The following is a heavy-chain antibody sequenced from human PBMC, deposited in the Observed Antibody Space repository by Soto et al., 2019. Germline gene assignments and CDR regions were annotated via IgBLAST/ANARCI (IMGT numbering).Heavy chain of an antibody. J-gene: IGHJ4*02. Sequence: GESLKISCKGSGYMFTNYWIGWVRQMPGKGLEWMGIIHGGDSNTRYSPSFDGQVTISTDKSINTAYLQWSSLKASDTAMYYCAIRVTSSTGWDYWGQGTLVTVS. V-gene: IGHV5-51*01. CDR3: AIRVTSSTGWDY. CDR2: IHGGDSNT. CDR1: GYMFTNYW. D-gene: IGHD6-19*01.